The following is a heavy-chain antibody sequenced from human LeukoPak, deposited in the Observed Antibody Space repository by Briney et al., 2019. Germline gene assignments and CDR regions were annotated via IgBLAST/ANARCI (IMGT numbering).Heavy chain of an antibody. CDR2: ISSSGSTI. CDR3: ARAGITGTKFDY. Sequence: GGSLRLSCAASGFTFSSYEMNWVRQAPGKGLEWVSYISSSGSTIYYADSVKGRFTISRDNAKNSLYLQMNSLRAEDTAVYYCARAGITGTKFDYWGQGTLVTVSS. V-gene: IGHV3-48*03. D-gene: IGHD1-7*01. CDR1: GFTFSSYE. J-gene: IGHJ4*02.